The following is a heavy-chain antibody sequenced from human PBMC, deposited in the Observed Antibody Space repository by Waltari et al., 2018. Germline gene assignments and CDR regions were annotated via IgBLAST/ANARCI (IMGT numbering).Heavy chain of an antibody. V-gene: IGHV3-48*01. D-gene: IGHD3-3*01. CDR3: ARGTYYDFWGWDY. CDR2: ISSSSSTI. Sequence: EVQLVESGGGLVQPGGSLRLSCAASGFTFRTYSLHWVRQAPGKGLEWVSYISSSSSTIYYADSVKGRFTISRDNAKNSLYLQMNSLRAEDTAVYYCARGTYYDFWGWDYWGQGTLVTVSS. J-gene: IGHJ4*02. CDR1: GFTFRTYS.